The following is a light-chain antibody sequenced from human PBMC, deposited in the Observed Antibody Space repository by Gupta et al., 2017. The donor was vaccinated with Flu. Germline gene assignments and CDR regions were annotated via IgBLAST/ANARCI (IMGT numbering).Light chain of an antibody. CDR2: SNN. CDR3: AAWDDSRSGRV. J-gene: IGLJ3*02. Sequence: RVTISCSGSSTNIGSNYVYWYQQLPGPAPKLLIYSNNQRPSGVPDRFSGSKSGTSAALAISGLLADDEADYYCAAWDDSRSGRVFGGGTKLTVL. V-gene: IGLV1-47*02. CDR1: STNIGSNY.